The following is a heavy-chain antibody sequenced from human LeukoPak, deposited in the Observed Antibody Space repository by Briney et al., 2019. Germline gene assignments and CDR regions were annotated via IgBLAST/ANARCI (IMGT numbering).Heavy chain of an antibody. J-gene: IGHJ4*02. CDR1: GYTFTGYY. CDR3: ALYYYDSSGYYPFDY. Sequence: GASVKVSCKASGYTFTGYYMHWVRQAPGQGPEWMGWINPNSGGTNYAQKFQGRVTMTSDTSISTAYMELSRLRSDDTAVYYCALYYYDSSGYYPFDYWGQGTLVTVSS. V-gene: IGHV1-2*02. D-gene: IGHD3-22*01. CDR2: INPNSGGT.